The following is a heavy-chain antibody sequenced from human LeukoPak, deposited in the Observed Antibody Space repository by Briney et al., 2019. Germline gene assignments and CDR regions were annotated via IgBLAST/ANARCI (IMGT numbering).Heavy chain of an antibody. CDR1: GFTFSSYA. CDR2: ISYDGSNK. D-gene: IGHD1-7*01. J-gene: IGHJ3*02. CDR3: ARGATGTNAFDI. Sequence: GGSLRLSCAASGFTFSSYAMHWVRQAPGKGLEWVAVISYDGSNKYYADSVKGRFTISRDNSKNTLYLQMNSLRAEDTAVYYCARGATGTNAFDIWGQGTMVTVSS. V-gene: IGHV3-30*04.